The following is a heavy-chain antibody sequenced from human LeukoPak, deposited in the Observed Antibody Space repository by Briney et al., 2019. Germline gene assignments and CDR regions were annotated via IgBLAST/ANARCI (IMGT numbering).Heavy chain of an antibody. D-gene: IGHD3-9*01. CDR1: GFTFSSYG. V-gene: IGHV3-30*18. CDR2: ISYDGSNK. CDR3: AKDLRSRRYPKESPDY. Sequence: PGGSLRLSCAASGFTFSSYGMHWVRQAPGKGLEWVAVISYDGSNKYYAGSVKGRFTISRDNSKNTLYLQMNSLRAEDTAVYYCAKDLRSRRYPKESPDYWGQGTLVTVSS. J-gene: IGHJ4*02.